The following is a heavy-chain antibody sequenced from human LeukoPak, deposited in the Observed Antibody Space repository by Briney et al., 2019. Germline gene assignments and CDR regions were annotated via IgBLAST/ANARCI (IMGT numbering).Heavy chain of an antibody. CDR2: INHSGST. Sequence: SETLSLTCAVYGGSFSGYYWSWIRQPPGKGLEWIGEINHSGSTNYNPSLKSRVTISVDTSKNQFSLKLSSVTAAETAVYYCARAHSSSSGGYGYWGQGTLVTVSS. CDR3: ARAHSSSSGGYGY. CDR1: GGSFSGYY. V-gene: IGHV4-34*01. J-gene: IGHJ4*02. D-gene: IGHD6-6*01.